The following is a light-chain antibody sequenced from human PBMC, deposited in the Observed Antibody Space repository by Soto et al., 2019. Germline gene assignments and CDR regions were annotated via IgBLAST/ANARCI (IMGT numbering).Light chain of an antibody. Sequence: DIVMTQSPDSLAVSLGERATINCKSSQSVLYSSNNKNNLAWYQQKLGQPPKLLIYWASTRESGVPDRFSGRGSGTDFTLTISSLQAEDVAVYYCQQYYSTPPTFGQGTKVEIK. V-gene: IGKV4-1*01. CDR1: QSVLYSSNNKNN. CDR3: QQYYSTPPT. CDR2: WAS. J-gene: IGKJ1*01.